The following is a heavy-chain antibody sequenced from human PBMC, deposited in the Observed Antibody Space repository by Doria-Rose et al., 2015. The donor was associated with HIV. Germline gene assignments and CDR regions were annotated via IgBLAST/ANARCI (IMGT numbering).Heavy chain of an antibody. CDR2: INHTGST. V-gene: IGHV4-34*01. D-gene: IGHD3-3*01. Sequence: SSYYWIWLRQSPGRGLECIGEINHTGSTTYTPSLKSRVSISLDKSKSQFSLRLTSVTAADTAVYYCAWSSSPSNWFDPWGQGTRGTGSA. CDR3: AWSSSPSNWFDP. CDR1: SSYY. J-gene: IGHJ5*02.